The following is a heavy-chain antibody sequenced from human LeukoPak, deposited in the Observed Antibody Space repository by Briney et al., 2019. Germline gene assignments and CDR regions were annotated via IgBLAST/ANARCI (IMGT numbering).Heavy chain of an antibody. CDR1: GFTFSNFW. CDR2: IKQDGSET. CDR3: ARHYDSDAFDI. V-gene: IGHV3-7*01. J-gene: IGHJ3*02. D-gene: IGHD3-22*01. Sequence: GGSLRLSCEASGFTFSNFWMSWVRQPPGKGLEWVANIKQDGSETYYVDSVKGRFTISRDNAKNSLFLQMNSLRAEDTAVYYCARHYDSDAFDIWGQGTMVTVSS.